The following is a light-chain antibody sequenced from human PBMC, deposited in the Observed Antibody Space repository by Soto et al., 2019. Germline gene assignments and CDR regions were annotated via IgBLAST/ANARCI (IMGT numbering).Light chain of an antibody. J-gene: IGLJ2*01. CDR3: SSYAGSNFGV. CDR2: RND. Sequence: QSVLTQPPSASGTPGQRVTISCSGSSSNIGRNFAYWYRQLPGTAPKLLIYRNDQRPSGVPDRISGSKSGDSASLAISGLRSEDEADYYCSSYAGSNFGVFGGGTKLTVL. V-gene: IGLV1-47*01. CDR1: SSNIGRNF.